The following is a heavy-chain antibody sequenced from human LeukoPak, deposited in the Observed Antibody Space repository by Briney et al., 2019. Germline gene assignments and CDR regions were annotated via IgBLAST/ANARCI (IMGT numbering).Heavy chain of an antibody. Sequence: SETLSLTCAVSGYSISSGYYWGLIRQPPGKGLEWIGSIYHSGSTYYNPSLKSRVTISVDTSKNQFSLKLSSVTAADTAVYYCARHAGGAYRYYFDYWGQGTLVTVSS. D-gene: IGHD4-11*01. CDR2: IYHSGST. J-gene: IGHJ4*02. CDR3: ARHAGGAYRYYFDY. V-gene: IGHV4-38-2*01. CDR1: GYSISSGYY.